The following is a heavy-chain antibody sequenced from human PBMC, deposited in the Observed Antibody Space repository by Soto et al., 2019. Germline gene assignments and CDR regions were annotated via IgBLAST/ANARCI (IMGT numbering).Heavy chain of an antibody. V-gene: IGHV3-23*01. J-gene: IGHJ3*02. CDR3: AKVHRVGLYAPPDAFDI. CDR1: GFTFSSYA. D-gene: IGHD3-16*01. Sequence: GGSLRLSCAASGFTFSSYAMSWVRQAPGKGLEWVSAISGSGGSTYYADSVKGRFTISRDNSKNTLYLQMNSLRAEDTAVYYCAKVHRVGLYAPPDAFDIWGQGTMVTVSS. CDR2: ISGSGGST.